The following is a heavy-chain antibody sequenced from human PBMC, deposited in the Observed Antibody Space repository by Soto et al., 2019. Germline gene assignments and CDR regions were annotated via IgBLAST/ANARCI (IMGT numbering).Heavy chain of an antibody. J-gene: IGHJ4*02. D-gene: IGHD3-9*01. CDR1: GFTFRGYW. CDR3: AKASTYYDILTGYYSGPFDY. CDR2: INSDGSDI. V-gene: IGHV3-74*01. Sequence: GGSLRLSYAASGFTFRGYWMYWVRQAPGKGLVWVSRINSDGSDISYADSVKGRFTISRDNAKNTLYLQMNSLRAEDTAVYYCAKASTYYDILTGYYSGPFDYWGQGTLVTVSS.